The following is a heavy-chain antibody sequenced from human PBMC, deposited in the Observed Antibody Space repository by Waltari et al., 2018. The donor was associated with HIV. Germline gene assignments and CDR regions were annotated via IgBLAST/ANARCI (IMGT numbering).Heavy chain of an antibody. CDR1: GCTFSSYW. CDR3: TRGVSAAIDY. V-gene: IGHV3-74*01. CDR2: INSDGSST. J-gene: IGHJ4*02. Sequence: EVQLVESGGGLVQPGGSLRLSWEASGCTFSSYWMNWVRQAPGKGLVWVSRINSDGSSTIYADSVRGRFTISRDNAKNTLYLQMNSLRAEDTAVYYCTRGVSAAIDYWGQGTLVTVSS. D-gene: IGHD2-2*01.